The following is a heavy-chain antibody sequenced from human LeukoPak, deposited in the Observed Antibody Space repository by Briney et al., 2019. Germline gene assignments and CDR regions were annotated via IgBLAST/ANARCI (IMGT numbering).Heavy chain of an antibody. CDR2: INPNSGGT. CDR3: ARGRVRDYYYYYYYMDV. J-gene: IGHJ6*03. V-gene: IGHV1-2*02. Sequence: ASVKVSCKASGYTFTGCYMHWVRQAPGQGLEWMGWINPNSGGTNYAQKFQGRVTMTRDTSISTAYMELSRLRSDDTAVYYCARGRVRDYYYYYYYMDVWGKGTTVTVSS. D-gene: IGHD1-1*01. CDR1: GYTFTGCY.